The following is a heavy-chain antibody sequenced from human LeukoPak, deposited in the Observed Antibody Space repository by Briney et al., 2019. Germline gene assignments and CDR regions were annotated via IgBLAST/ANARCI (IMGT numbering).Heavy chain of an antibody. V-gene: IGHV3-23*01. CDR1: GFTVSSKY. Sequence: QPGGSLRLSCAASGFTVSSKYMSWVRQAPGKGLQWVSAISGGGSSTYYADSVKGRFTISRDNSKNTLYLQMNSLRAEDTAVYYCAKDGFDYYDSSGYYYFDYWGQGTLVTVSS. D-gene: IGHD3-22*01. J-gene: IGHJ4*02. CDR3: AKDGFDYYDSSGYYYFDY. CDR2: ISGGGSST.